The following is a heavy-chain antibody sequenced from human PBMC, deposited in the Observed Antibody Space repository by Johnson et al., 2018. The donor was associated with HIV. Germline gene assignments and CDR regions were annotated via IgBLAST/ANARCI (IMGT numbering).Heavy chain of an antibody. D-gene: IGHD1-26*01. V-gene: IGHV3-30*18. J-gene: IGHJ3*02. CDR2: ISYDGSNK. CDR3: AKSGFSGSYQGAYDI. CDR1: GFTFSSYA. Sequence: QVHLVESGGGVVQPGRSPRLSCAASGFTFSSYAMHWVRQAPGKGLEWVAVISYDGSNKYYADSVKGRFTISRDNSKNTLYLQMNSLRAEDTAVYYCAKSGFSGSYQGAYDIWGQGTMVTVSS.